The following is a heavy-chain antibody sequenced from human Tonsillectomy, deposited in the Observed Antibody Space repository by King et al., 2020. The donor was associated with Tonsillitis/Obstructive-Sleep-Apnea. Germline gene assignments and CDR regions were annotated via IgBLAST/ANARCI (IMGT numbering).Heavy chain of an antibody. J-gene: IGHJ3*02. D-gene: IGHD2-15*01. CDR2: IKSKTDGGTT. CDR3: TTVAVVAAATDAFDI. CDR1: GFTFSNAW. Sequence: VQLVESGGGLVKPGGSLRLSCAASGFTFSNAWMNWVRQAPGKGLEGVGRIKSKTDGGTTDYAAPVKGRFTISRDDSKNTLYLQMNSLKTEDTAVYYCTTVAVVAAATDAFDIWGQGTMVTVSS. V-gene: IGHV3-15*07.